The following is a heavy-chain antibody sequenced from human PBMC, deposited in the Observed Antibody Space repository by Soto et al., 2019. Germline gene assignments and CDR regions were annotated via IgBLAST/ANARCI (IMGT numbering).Heavy chain of an antibody. D-gene: IGHD6-13*01. CDR3: ARAMYSSKTDFDY. CDR2: ISSGSSTI. J-gene: IGHJ4*02. V-gene: IGHV3-11*01. Sequence: LRLSCLGSGXTFSDYYMSWFRQAPGKGLEWVSYISSGSSTISYSDSVKGRFTISRDSAKNSLYLQMNSLRAEDTAVYYCARAMYSSKTDFDYWGQGTLVTVSS. CDR1: GXTFSDYY.